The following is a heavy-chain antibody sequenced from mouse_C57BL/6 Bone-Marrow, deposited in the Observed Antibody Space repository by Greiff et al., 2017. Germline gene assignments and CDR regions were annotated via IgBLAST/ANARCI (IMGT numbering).Heavy chain of an antibody. CDR2: IDPANGNT. CDR3: ALPSGSYVGFAF. V-gene: IGHV14-3*01. J-gene: IGHJ3*01. CDR1: GFNINNTY. D-gene: IGHD1-1*02. Sequence: EVQLQQSVAELVRPGASVKLSCTASGFNINNTYMHWVKQRPEQGLEWIGRIDPANGNTKYTPKFKGKATITADTSSNTAYLQLSSLTSEDTAIYYCALPSGSYVGFAFWGQGTLVTVSA.